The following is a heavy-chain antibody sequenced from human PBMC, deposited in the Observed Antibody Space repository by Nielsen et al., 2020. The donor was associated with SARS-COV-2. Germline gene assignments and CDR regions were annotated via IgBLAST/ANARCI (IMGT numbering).Heavy chain of an antibody. CDR1: GFTFSDSY. Sequence: GESLKISCAASGFTFSDSYMSWIRQAPGKGLEWISYISASGSYTNYGDSLKGRFTISRDNAKNSLYLQMNSLRAEDTALYHCARVVDPLFYYYYGMDVWGQGTTVTVSS. J-gene: IGHJ6*02. CDR3: ARVVDPLFYYYYGMDV. D-gene: IGHD2-2*01. V-gene: IGHV3-11*05. CDR2: ISASGSYT.